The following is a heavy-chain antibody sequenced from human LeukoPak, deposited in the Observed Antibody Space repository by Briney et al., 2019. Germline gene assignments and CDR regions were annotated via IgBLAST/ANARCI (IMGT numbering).Heavy chain of an antibody. CDR1: GYTFTSYG. CDR2: ISAYNGNT. J-gene: IGHJ4*02. CDR3: ARAFPYSSGWYYFDH. V-gene: IGHV1-18*01. Sequence: ASVKVSCKASGYTFTSYGISWVRQAPGQGLEWMGWISAYNGNTNYAQKLQGRVTMTTDTSTSTAYMELRSLRSDDTAVYYCARAFPYSSGWYYFDHWGQGTLVTVSS. D-gene: IGHD6-19*01.